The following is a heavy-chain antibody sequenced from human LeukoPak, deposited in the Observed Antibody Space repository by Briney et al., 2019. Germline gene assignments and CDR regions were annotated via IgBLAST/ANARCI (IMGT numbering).Heavy chain of an antibody. J-gene: IGHJ3*02. CDR3: ARSSSTSWNAFDI. V-gene: IGHV4-39*01. CDR2: IYYSGST. CDR1: GGSISSSSYY. D-gene: IGHD2-2*01. Sequence: SETLSLTCTVSGGSISSSSYYWGWIRQPPGKGLEWIGSIYYSGSTYYNPSLKSRVTISVDTSKNQFSLKLSSVTAADTAVYYCARSSSTSWNAFDIWGQGTMATVSS.